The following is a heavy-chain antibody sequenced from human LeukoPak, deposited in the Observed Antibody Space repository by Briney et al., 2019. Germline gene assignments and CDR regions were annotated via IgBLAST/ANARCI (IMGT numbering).Heavy chain of an antibody. V-gene: IGHV3-53*01. J-gene: IGHJ4*02. CDR1: GFTVSSNY. D-gene: IGHD3-3*01. CDR3: AKSITIFAVVTGFDY. CDR2: IYSGGST. Sequence: GGSLRLSCAASGFTVSSNYMSWVRQAPGKGLEWVSVIYSGGSTYYADSVKGRFTISRDNSKNTLYLQMNSLRAEDTAVYYCAKSITIFAVVTGFDYWGQGTLVTVSS.